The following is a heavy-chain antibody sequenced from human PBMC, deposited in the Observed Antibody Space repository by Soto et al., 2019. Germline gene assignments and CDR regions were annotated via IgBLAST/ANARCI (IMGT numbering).Heavy chain of an antibody. Sequence: SETLSLTCTVAGGSVSSGEYYWSWIRQPPGKGLEWICYIYYSGSTNYNPSLKSRVSISLDTSKNEFSLRLTSVTAADTAVYYCARIPVDTYMINWFDPWGQGTLVTVSS. D-gene: IGHD5-18*01. CDR2: IYYSGST. J-gene: IGHJ5*02. V-gene: IGHV4-61*08. CDR3: ARIPVDTYMINWFDP. CDR1: GGSVSSGEYY.